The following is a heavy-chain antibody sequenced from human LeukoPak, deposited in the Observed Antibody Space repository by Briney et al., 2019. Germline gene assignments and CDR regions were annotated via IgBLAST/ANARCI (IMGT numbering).Heavy chain of an antibody. CDR2: ISSSSSYI. CDR1: GFTFSSYS. CDR3: ARDVLRRRAITIFGVVNDAFDI. Sequence: GGSLRLSCAASGFTFSSYSMNWVRQAPGKGLEWVSSISSSSSYIYYADSVKGRFTISRDNAKNSLYLQMNSLRAEDTAVYYCARDVLRRRAITIFGVVNDAFDIWGQGAMVTVSS. D-gene: IGHD3-3*01. V-gene: IGHV3-21*01. J-gene: IGHJ3*02.